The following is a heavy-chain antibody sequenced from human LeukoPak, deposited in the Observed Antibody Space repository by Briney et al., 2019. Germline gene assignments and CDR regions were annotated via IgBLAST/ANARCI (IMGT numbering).Heavy chain of an antibody. CDR3: ANSGLGY. J-gene: IGHJ4*02. CDR2: IGDSGGST. D-gene: IGHD1-26*01. V-gene: IGHV3-23*01. Sequence: GGSLRLSCAASGITFSSYAMSWVRQAPGKGLEWVSSIGDSGGSTFYADSVKGRFTISRDNSKNTLYLQMNSLRAEDTAVYYCANSGLGYWGQGTLVTVPS. CDR1: GITFSSYA.